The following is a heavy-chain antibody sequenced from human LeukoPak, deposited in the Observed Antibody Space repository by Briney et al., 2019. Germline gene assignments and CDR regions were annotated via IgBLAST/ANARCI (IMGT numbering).Heavy chain of an antibody. V-gene: IGHV3-49*04. J-gene: IGHJ6*03. CDR3: TRDTVPYYYGSGSSQSVYYYYYMDV. D-gene: IGHD3-10*01. CDR1: GFTFGDYA. CDR2: IRSKAYGGTT. Sequence: PGGSLRLSCTASGFTFGDYAMSWVRQAPGKGLEWVGFIRSKAYGGTTEYAASVKGRFTISRDDSKSIAYLQMNSLKTEDTAVYYCTRDTVPYYYGSGSSQSVYYYYYMDVWGKGTTVTISS.